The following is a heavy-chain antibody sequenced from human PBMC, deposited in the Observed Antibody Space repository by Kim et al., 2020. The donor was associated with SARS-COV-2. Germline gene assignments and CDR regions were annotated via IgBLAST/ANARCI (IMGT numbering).Heavy chain of an antibody. V-gene: IGHV5-51*01. Sequence: GESLKISCKGSGYSFTSYWIGWVRQMPGKGLEWMGIIYPGDSDTRYSPSFQGQVTISADKSISTAYLQWSSLKASDTALYYRARRSSGGGYYYYGMDVWGQGTTVTVSS. D-gene: IGHD3-16*01. CDR2: IYPGDSDT. CDR1: GYSFTSYW. J-gene: IGHJ6*02. CDR3: ARRSSGGGYYYYGMDV.